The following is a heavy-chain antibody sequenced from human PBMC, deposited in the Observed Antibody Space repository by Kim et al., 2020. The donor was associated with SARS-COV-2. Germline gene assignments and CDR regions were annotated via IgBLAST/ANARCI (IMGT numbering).Heavy chain of an antibody. J-gene: IGHJ4*02. CDR1: GFTFSSYS. CDR2: ISSSSSYI. V-gene: IGHV3-21*01. CDR3: ARGGAEYYDILTGPDPFDY. D-gene: IGHD3-9*01. Sequence: GGSLRLSCAASGFTFSSYSMNWVRQAPGKGLEWVSSISSSSSYIYYADSVKGRFTISRDNTKNSLYLQMNILRPEDTAVYYCARGGAEYYDILTGPDPFDYWGQGTLVTVSS.